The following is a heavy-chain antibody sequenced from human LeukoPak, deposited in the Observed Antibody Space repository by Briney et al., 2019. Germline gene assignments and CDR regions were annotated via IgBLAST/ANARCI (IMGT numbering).Heavy chain of an antibody. CDR2: INPNSGGT. CDR1: GYTFTGYY. D-gene: IGHD5-12*01. V-gene: IGHV1-2*02. J-gene: IGHJ4*02. CDR3: ARRSDIVATGFDY. Sequence: ASVKVSCKASGYTFTGYYMHCVRQAPGQGLEWMGWINPNSGGTNYAQKFQGRVTMTRDTSISTAYMELSRLRSDDTAVYYCARRSDIVATGFDYWGQGTLVTVSS.